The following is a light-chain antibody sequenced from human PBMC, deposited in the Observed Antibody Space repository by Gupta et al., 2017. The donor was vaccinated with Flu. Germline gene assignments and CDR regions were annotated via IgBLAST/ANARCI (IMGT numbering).Light chain of an antibody. Sequence: QSELTQPPSVSGVPGPRVLISCSGTRSNIGSNTENWFQQLPGTAPRLLIYGYNQRPSGVPDRFSGSKSGTSASLAISGLHSEDEGDYYCASWDDSLNAWVFGGGTKLTVL. J-gene: IGLJ3*02. V-gene: IGLV1-44*01. CDR1: RSNIGSNT. CDR3: ASWDDSLNAWV. CDR2: GYN.